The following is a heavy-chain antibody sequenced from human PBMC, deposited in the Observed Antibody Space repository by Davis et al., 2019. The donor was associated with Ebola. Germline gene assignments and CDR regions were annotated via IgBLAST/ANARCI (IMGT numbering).Heavy chain of an antibody. J-gene: IGHJ4*02. CDR1: GFTFSSYA. V-gene: IGHV3-23*01. D-gene: IGHD6-13*01. CDR3: ATRIAAAGTVRADY. CDR2: ISGSGGST. Sequence: GGSLRLSCAASGFTFSSYAMSWVRQAPGKGLEWVPAISGSGGSTYYADSVKGRFTISRDNSKNTLYRQMNSPRAEDPAVYYCATRIAAAGTVRADYWGQGTLVTVSS.